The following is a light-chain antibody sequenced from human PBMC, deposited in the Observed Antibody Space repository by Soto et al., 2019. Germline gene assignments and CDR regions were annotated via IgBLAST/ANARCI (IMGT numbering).Light chain of an antibody. J-gene: IGLJ1*01. V-gene: IGLV2-23*02. Sequence: QSVLTQPASVSGSPGQSITISCTGTSSDVGSYSLVSWYQQHPGKAPKLMIYEVSKRPSGVSNRFSGSKSGNTASLTISGLQAEDEADYYCCSYAGSSTPYVFGTGTKVNV. CDR2: EVS. CDR3: CSYAGSSTPYV. CDR1: SSDVGSYSL.